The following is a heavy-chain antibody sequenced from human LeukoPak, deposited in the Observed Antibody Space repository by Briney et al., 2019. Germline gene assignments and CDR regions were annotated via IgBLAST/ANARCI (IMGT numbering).Heavy chain of an antibody. CDR2: ISRSGSTK. CDR1: GFTFSDYN. D-gene: IGHD3-9*01. CDR3: AKGSKALVFTRDHYMDV. V-gene: IGHV3-11*01. Sequence: GGSLRLSCAASGFTFSDYNMRWIRQAPGKGLEWVSSISRSGSTKYYADSVKGRFTISRDNAKNSLFLQMNSLRAEDTAVYYCAKGSKALVFTRDHYMDVWGRGTTVTFSS. J-gene: IGHJ6*03.